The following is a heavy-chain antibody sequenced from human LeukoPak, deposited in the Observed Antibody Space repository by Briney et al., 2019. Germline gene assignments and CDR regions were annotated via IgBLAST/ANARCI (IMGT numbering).Heavy chain of an antibody. V-gene: IGHV1-69*05. Sequence: SVKVSCKASGGTFSSYAISWVRQAPGQGLEWMGGIIPIFGTANYAQRFQGRVTITTDGSTSTAYMELSSLRSEDTAVYYCARSVKDDFWSGSDYWGQGTLVTVSS. CDR1: GGTFSSYA. CDR2: IIPIFGTA. J-gene: IGHJ4*02. CDR3: ARSVKDDFWSGSDY. D-gene: IGHD3-3*01.